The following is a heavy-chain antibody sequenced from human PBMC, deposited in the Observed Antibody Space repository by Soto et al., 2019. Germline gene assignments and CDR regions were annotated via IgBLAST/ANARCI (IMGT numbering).Heavy chain of an antibody. J-gene: IGHJ6*02. CDR1: GFSFSSYA. CDR3: ARSIYYCSSTSCYTDYYYYGMDV. V-gene: IGHV3-23*01. D-gene: IGHD2-2*02. CDR2: ISGSGGVT. Sequence: PGGSLRLSCAASGFSFSSYAMGWVRQAPGKGLDWVSAISGSGGVTHYADSVKGRFTVSRDDSKNTLYLQMNSLRAEDTAVYYCARSIYYCSSTSCYTDYYYYGMDVWGHRTTVTVSS.